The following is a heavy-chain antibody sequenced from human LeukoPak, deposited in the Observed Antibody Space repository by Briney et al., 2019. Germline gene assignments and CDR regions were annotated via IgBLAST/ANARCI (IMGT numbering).Heavy chain of an antibody. Sequence: GGSLRLSCAASGFTFSSYWMHWVRQAPGKGLVWVSRINSDGSSTSYADSVKGRFTIFRDNAKNTLYLQMNSLRAEDTAVHYCAREQQLVPDTFDPWGQGTLVTVSS. CDR1: GFTFSSYW. CDR2: INSDGSST. D-gene: IGHD6-13*01. J-gene: IGHJ5*02. CDR3: AREQQLVPDTFDP. V-gene: IGHV3-74*01.